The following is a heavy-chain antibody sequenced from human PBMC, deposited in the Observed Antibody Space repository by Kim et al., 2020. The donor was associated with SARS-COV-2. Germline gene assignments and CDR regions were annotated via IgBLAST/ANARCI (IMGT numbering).Heavy chain of an antibody. CDR3: ARGGWLVLTGVQH. V-gene: IGHV4-34*01. J-gene: IGHJ1*01. CDR1: GGSFSGYY. D-gene: IGHD6-19*01. Sequence: SETLSLTCAVYGGSFSGYYWSWIRQPPGKGLEWIGEINHSGSTNYNPSLKSRVTISVDTSKNQFSLKLSSVTAADTAVYYCARGGWLVLTGVQHWGQGT. CDR2: INHSGST.